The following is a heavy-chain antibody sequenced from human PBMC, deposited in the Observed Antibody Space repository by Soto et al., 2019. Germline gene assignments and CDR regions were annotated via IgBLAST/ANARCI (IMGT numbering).Heavy chain of an antibody. CDR1: GFTFSSYA. Sequence: QVQLVESGGGVVQPGRSLRLSCAASGFTFSSYAMNWVRQAPGNGLEWVAVISYDGSNKYYADSVQGRLTISRNNSKNTLYVQMDSLRAEDTAVYYCARVNSRYFGMDVWGQETTVTVSS. CDR3: ARVNSRYFGMDV. D-gene: IGHD1-7*01. V-gene: IGHV3-30-3*01. J-gene: IGHJ6*02. CDR2: ISYDGSNK.